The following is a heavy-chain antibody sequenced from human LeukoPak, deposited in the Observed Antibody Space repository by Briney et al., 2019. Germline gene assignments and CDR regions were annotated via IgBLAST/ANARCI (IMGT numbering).Heavy chain of an antibody. V-gene: IGHV3-7*03. Sequence: GAPRLSSAAPGDTFSSDARSSVRQTPRKGLGWVANIKQDAREKYYVDSVKGRLTTSRDNAKNSLYLQMNSLRAEDTAVYYCVRESVVPGASLHFDYWGEGTLVTVSS. D-gene: IGHD2-2*01. J-gene: IGHJ4*02. CDR2: IKQDAREK. CDR3: VRESVVPGASLHFDY. CDR1: GDTFSSDA.